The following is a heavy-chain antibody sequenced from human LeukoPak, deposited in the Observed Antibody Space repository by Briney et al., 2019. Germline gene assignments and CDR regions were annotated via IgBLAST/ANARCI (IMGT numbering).Heavy chain of an antibody. CDR1: GYTFDDYD. CDR2: MNGRSGNT. D-gene: IGHD5-12*01. V-gene: IGHV1-8*01. CDR3: ARAGYRGYDSDALDV. J-gene: IGHJ3*01. Sequence: ASVKVSCKASGYTFDDYDINWVRQVPEQGLEWLGWMNGRSGNTGYTEKLEGRLSMTRDTSTTTAYLEVTGLTSEDTAMYFCARAGYRGYDSDALDVWGQGTLVTVSS.